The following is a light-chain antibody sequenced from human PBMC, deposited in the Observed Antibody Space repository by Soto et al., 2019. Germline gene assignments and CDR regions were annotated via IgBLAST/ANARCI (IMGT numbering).Light chain of an antibody. CDR1: SSDVGNYNY. Sequence: QSALTQPASVSGSPGQSITISCTGTSSDVGNYNYVSWYQQHPGKAPKLMIYEVNNRPSGVSYLFSGSKSGNTASLTISGLQAEDEADYYCTSYTSYSTYVFGTGTKVTVL. CDR3: TSYTSYSTYV. CDR2: EVN. J-gene: IGLJ1*01. V-gene: IGLV2-14*01.